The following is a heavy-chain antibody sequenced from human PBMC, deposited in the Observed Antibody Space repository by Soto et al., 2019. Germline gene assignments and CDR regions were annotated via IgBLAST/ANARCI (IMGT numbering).Heavy chain of an antibody. CDR3: VRDMGGDPDC. D-gene: IGHD3-16*01. V-gene: IGHV3-74*01. J-gene: IGHJ4*02. Sequence: EVQLVESGGGLVQPGGSLRLSCAASGFTYSRHWMHWVRQAPGKGLVWVSRINPDGSSTNYADSVKGRFTISRDNAKNTVYLQMNSLGAEDTAVYYSVRDMGGDPDCWGQGTLVTVSS. CDR2: INPDGSST. CDR1: GFTYSRHW.